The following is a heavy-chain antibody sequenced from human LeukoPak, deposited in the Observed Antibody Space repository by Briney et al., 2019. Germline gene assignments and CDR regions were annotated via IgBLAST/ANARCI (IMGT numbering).Heavy chain of an antibody. J-gene: IGHJ4*02. CDR3: ARGRYGLLSGYDY. D-gene: IGHD3-22*01. CDR2: INANSGDA. CDR1: GYTFTDYY. V-gene: IGHV1-2*02. Sequence: ASVTVSRKASGYTFTDYYMHWVRQAPGQGLEWMGWINANSGDANYAQKFQGRVTMTRDTSISTAYMELSRLTSDDTAVYYCARGRYGLLSGYDYWGQGAMVTVSS.